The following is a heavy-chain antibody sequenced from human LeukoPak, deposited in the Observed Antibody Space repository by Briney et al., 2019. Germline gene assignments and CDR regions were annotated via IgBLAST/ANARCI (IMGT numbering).Heavy chain of an antibody. J-gene: IGHJ4*02. V-gene: IGHV4-4*07. CDR2: IYSSGSN. D-gene: IGHD5-12*01. Sequence: SETLSLTCTVSGGSISGYFWSWIRQPAGKVLEGIGRIYSSGSNNYNPSLKSRVPMSLDTSKNNLSLNLSSVTAADTAVYYCAREPTSGREPTSGRPLDYWGQATLATVSS. CDR1: GGSISGYF. CDR3: AREPTSGREPTSGRPLDY.